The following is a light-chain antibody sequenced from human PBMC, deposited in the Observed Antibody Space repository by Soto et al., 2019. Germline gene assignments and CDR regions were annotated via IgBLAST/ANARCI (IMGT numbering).Light chain of an antibody. CDR3: HQRSNWPLT. V-gene: IGKV3-11*01. J-gene: IGKJ4*01. CDR2: DAS. Sequence: EIVLTQSPATLSLSPGERATLSCRASQTVSTYLAWYQQKPGQAPRLLIYDASNRATGIPARFSGSGSGTAFTLTISSLEPADFAVYYCHQRSNWPLTFGGRTKVEIK. CDR1: QTVSTY.